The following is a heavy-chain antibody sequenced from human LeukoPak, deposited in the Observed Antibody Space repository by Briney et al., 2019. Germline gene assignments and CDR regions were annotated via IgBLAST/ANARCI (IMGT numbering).Heavy chain of an antibody. D-gene: IGHD5-18*01. CDR2: ISASNDNT. Sequence: ASVKVSCKASGYTFTSYGISGVRQAPGQGLEWMGWISASNDNTNYAQKLQGRVTMTTDTSTSTAYMELRSLRSDDTAVYYCARDLKGYSYGDYYYYYMDVWGKGTTVTVSS. CDR1: GYTFTSYG. V-gene: IGHV1-18*01. CDR3: ARDLKGYSYGDYYYYYMDV. J-gene: IGHJ6*03.